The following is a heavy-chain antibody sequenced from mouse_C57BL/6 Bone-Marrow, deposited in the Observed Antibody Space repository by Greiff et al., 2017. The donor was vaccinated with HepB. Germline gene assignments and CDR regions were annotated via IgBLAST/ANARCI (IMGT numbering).Heavy chain of an antibody. Sequence: VQLKESGAELVKPGASVKLSCTASGFNIKDYYMHWVKQRTEQGLEWIGRIDPEDGETKYAPKFQGKATITADTSSNTAYLQLISLTSEDTAVYYCARPRYYDYGVDAMDYWGQGTSVTVSS. V-gene: IGHV14-2*01. J-gene: IGHJ4*01. CDR1: GFNIKDYY. D-gene: IGHD2-4*01. CDR3: ARPRYYDYGVDAMDY. CDR2: IDPEDGET.